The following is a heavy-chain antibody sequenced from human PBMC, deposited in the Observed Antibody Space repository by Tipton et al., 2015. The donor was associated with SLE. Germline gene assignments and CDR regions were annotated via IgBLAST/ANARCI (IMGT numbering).Heavy chain of an antibody. CDR2: LYHNGNT. J-gene: IGHJ4*02. CDR3: ARQLPLLYPEYFDF. Sequence: TLSLTCTVSGGSITSYNQYWGWIRQPPGRGLEYMASLYHNGNTYYNPSLKSRLTISIDTSKSQFSLKLDSVTAADTAVYYCARQLPLLYPEYFDFWGQGILVTVSS. V-gene: IGHV4-39*01. CDR1: GGSITSYNQY. D-gene: IGHD2-15*01.